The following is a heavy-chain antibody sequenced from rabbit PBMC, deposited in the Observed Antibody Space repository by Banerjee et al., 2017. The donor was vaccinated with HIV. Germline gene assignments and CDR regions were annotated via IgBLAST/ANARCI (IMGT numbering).Heavy chain of an antibody. CDR1: GIDFSSYYY. CDR3: VRSGYSGYGYDL. J-gene: IGHJ4*01. V-gene: IGHV1S43*01. CDR2: IYTSSGST. D-gene: IGHD7-1*01. Sequence: QQQLEESGGGLVKPGGTLTLTCKASGIDFSSYYYMCWVRQAPGKGLELIACIYTSSGSTWYASWVNGRFTISRSTSLNTVTLQMTSLTAADTATHFCVRSGYSGYGYDLWGPGTLVTVS.